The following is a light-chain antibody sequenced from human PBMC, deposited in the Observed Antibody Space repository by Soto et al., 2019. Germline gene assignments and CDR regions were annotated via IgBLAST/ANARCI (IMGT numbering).Light chain of an antibody. Sequence: IVMTQSPATLSVSPGERATLSCRASQSVSSNLAWYQQKPGQAPRLLIYGASTRATGIPARFSGSGSGTDFTLTISSLQSEDFAVYYCQHYNNWPPWTFGQGTKVAIK. CDR3: QHYNNWPPWT. V-gene: IGKV3-15*01. CDR2: GAS. J-gene: IGKJ1*01. CDR1: QSVSSN.